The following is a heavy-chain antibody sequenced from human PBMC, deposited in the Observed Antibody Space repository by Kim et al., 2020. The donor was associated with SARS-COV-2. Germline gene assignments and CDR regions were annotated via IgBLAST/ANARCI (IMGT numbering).Heavy chain of an antibody. V-gene: IGHV3-23*01. CDR1: GFTFSNFA. Sequence: GGSLRLSCAASGFTFSNFAMNWVRQAPGKGLEWVSIISDSGDYTRYADSVKGRFTISRDNSKYTLFLQMTSLRAEDTAVYYCARVADFGGNYYRMGYWGQGTLVTVSS. D-gene: IGHD1-26*01. J-gene: IGHJ4*02. CDR2: ISDSGDYT. CDR3: ARVADFGGNYYRMGY.